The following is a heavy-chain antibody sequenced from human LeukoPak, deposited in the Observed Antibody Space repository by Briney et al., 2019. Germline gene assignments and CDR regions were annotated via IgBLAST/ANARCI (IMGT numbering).Heavy chain of an antibody. CDR2: ISSSGSTI. J-gene: IGHJ4*02. Sequence: GGSLRLSCAASGFTFSDYYMSWIRQAPGKGLEWVSYISSSGSTIYYADSVKGRFTISRDNAKNSLYLKMNSLRAEDTAVYYCARELEYYYDSSEPNYFDYWGQGTLVTVSS. V-gene: IGHV3-11*01. CDR3: ARELEYYYDSSEPNYFDY. D-gene: IGHD3-22*01. CDR1: GFTFSDYY.